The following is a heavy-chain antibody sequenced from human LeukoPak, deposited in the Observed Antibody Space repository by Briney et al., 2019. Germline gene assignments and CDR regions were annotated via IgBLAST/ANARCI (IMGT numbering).Heavy chain of an antibody. V-gene: IGHV3-23*01. CDR1: GFTFSSYA. J-gene: IGHJ4*02. D-gene: IGHD2-8*01. Sequence: GGSLRLSCAASGFTFSSYAVSWVRQAPGKGLEWVSTVSGSGGSTYYADSVKGRFTISRDNFKNTLFLQMNRLRAEDTAVYYCAKEYCTSWEEGIDYWGQGTLVTVSS. CDR2: VSGSGGST. CDR3: AKEYCTSWEEGIDY.